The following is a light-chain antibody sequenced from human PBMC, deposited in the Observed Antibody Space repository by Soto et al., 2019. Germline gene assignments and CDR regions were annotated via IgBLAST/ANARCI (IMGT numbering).Light chain of an antibody. CDR1: NIGSKN. J-gene: IGLJ3*02. CDR3: QVWDSSTVV. V-gene: IGLV3-9*01. Sequence: SYKLTQPLSVSVALGQTARITCGGNNIGSKNVHWYQLNPGQAPVLVIYRDTNRPSGIPERFSGSNSGNTATLAISGAQVGDDADYYCQVWDSSTVVFGGGTKLTVL. CDR2: RDT.